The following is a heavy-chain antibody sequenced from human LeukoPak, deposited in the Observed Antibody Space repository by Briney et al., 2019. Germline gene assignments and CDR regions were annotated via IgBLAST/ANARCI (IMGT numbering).Heavy chain of an antibody. Sequence: PSETLSLTCTVSGGSISSGSYYWSWIRQPAGTGLEWIGRIYTSGSTNYNPSLKSLVTIKVDTSKNQFSLKLSSVTAADTAVYYCARDHVDEVVAATGGFDPWGQGTLVTVSS. J-gene: IGHJ5*02. CDR2: IYTSGST. V-gene: IGHV4-61*02. CDR1: GGSISSGSYY. D-gene: IGHD2-15*01. CDR3: ARDHVDEVVAATGGFDP.